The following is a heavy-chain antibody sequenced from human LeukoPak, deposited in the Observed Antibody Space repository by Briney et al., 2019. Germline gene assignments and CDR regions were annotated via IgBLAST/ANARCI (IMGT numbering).Heavy chain of an antibody. CDR3: ARGQRYSTSSFDY. CDR2: TRCDSGTI. D-gene: IGHD3-16*02. J-gene: IGHJ4*02. V-gene: IGHV3-48*02. Sequence: QPGGSLRLSCAASGFTFSDYSMNWVRQAPGKGLEWVSYTRCDSGTIYYADSVTGRFTISRDNAKNSLFLQMNSLRDKDTAVYYCARGQRYSTSSFDYWGQGTLVPVLS. CDR1: GFTFSDYS.